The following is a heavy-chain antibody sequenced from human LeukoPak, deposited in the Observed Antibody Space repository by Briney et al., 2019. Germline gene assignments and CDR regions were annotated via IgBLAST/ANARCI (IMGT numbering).Heavy chain of an antibody. V-gene: IGHV3-30*03. J-gene: IGHJ4*02. CDR2: ISYDGSNK. CDR1: GFTFSSYG. D-gene: IGHD3-10*01. Sequence: GGSLRLSCAASGFTFSSYGMHWVRQAPGKGLEWVAVISYDGSNKYYADSVKGRFTISRDNSKKTLYLQMNSLRAEDTAVYYCATSGSMVRGFTTDYWGQGTLVTVSS. CDR3: ATSGSMVRGFTTDY.